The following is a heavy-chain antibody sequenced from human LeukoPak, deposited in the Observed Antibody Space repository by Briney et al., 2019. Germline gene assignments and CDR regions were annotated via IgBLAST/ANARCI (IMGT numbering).Heavy chain of an antibody. Sequence: GGSLRLSCEASGFTFSSYWMNWVRQAPGKGLEWVANIKQDGSEKYYVDSVKGRFTISRDNAKNSLYLQMNSLRAEDTAVYYCARVGSRWELLSYWGQGTLVTVSS. V-gene: IGHV3-7*01. D-gene: IGHD1-26*01. CDR2: IKQDGSEK. J-gene: IGHJ4*02. CDR1: GFTFSSYW. CDR3: ARVGSRWELLSY.